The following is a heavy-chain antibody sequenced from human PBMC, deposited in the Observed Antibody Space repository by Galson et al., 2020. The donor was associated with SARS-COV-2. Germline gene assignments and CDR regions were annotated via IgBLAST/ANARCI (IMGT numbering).Heavy chain of an antibody. CDR2: IFSNDEK. V-gene: IGHV2-26*01. Sequence: SGPTLVKPTETLTLTCTVSGFSLSNARMGVSWIRQPPGKALEWLAHIFSNDEKSYSTSLQSRVTISKDTSKSQVVLIMTNMDPVDTATYYCARTWYSNYYSYYYMDVWGKGTTVTVSS. J-gene: IGHJ6*03. CDR3: ARTWYSNYYSYYYMDV. D-gene: IGHD6-13*01. CDR1: GFSLSNARMG.